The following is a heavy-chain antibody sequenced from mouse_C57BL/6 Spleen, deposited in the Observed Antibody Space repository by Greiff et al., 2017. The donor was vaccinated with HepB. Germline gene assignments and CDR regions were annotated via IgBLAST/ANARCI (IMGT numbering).Heavy chain of an antibody. Sequence: QVQLQQSGAELVRPGSSVKLSCKASGYTFTSYWMHWVKQRPIQGLEWIGNIYPSDSETHYNQKFKDKATLTVDKSSSTAYMQLSSLTSEDSAVYYCARDSNYFDYWGQGTTLTVSS. V-gene: IGHV1-52*01. CDR3: ARDSNYFDY. D-gene: IGHD2-5*01. CDR1: GYTFTSYW. J-gene: IGHJ2*01. CDR2: IYPSDSET.